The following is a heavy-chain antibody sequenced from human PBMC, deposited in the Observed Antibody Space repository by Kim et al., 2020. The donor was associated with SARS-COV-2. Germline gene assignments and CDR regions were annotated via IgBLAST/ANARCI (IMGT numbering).Heavy chain of an antibody. CDR3: ASILTVCGGACYSGLP. CDR1: GFSFSSYS. CDR2: ISSDSSYI. Sequence: GGSLRLSCAASGFSFSSYSMNWVRQAPGKGLEWVSSISSDSSYIYYADSVKGRFTISRDNAKNSLYLQMNSFRAEDTAMYYCASILTVCGGACYSGLPWG. J-gene: IGHJ5*02. V-gene: IGHV3-21*01. D-gene: IGHD2-21*01.